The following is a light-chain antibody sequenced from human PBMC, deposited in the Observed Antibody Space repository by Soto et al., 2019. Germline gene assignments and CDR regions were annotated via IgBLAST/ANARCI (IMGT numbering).Light chain of an antibody. J-gene: IGKJ3*01. CDR2: KAS. CDR3: QQYNSYVFT. CDR1: QSISSW. Sequence: DIQMTQSPSTLSASVGDRVTITCRASQSISSWLAWYQQKPGKAPKLLIYKASSLESGVPSRFSGSGSGTEFTLTISSLQPDDFATYYCQQYNSYVFTFGPGTKVDIK. V-gene: IGKV1-5*03.